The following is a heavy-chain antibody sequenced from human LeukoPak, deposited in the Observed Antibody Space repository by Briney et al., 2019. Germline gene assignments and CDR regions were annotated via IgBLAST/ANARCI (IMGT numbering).Heavy chain of an antibody. D-gene: IGHD4-17*01. Sequence: PGRSLRLSCAASAFTFSSYGMHWVRQAPGKGLEWVAVISYDGSNKYYADSVKGRFTISRDNSKNTLYLQMNSLRAEDTAVYYCAKTFPIAIFTVTYYFDYWGQGTLVTVSS. J-gene: IGHJ4*02. CDR1: AFTFSSYG. CDR2: ISYDGSNK. V-gene: IGHV3-30*18. CDR3: AKTFPIAIFTVTYYFDY.